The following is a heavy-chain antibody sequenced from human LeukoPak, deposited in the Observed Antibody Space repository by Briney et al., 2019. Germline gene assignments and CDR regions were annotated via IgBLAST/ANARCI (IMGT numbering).Heavy chain of an antibody. CDR1: GFTVSSNY. J-gene: IGHJ5*02. Sequence: GGSLRLSCAASGFTVSSNYMSWVRQAPGKGLEWVSVIYSGGSTYYADSVKGRITISRDNSKNTLYLQMNSLRAEDTAVYYCARDLRPGVSFKWFDPWGQGSLVTVSS. D-gene: IGHD2-8*01. CDR3: ARDLRPGVSFKWFDP. V-gene: IGHV3-53*05. CDR2: IYSGGST.